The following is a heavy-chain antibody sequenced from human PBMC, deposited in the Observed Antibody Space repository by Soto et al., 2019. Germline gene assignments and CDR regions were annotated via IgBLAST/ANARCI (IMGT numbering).Heavy chain of an antibody. CDR1: GDSISSGAY. Sequence: PSETLSLTCTVSGDSISSGAYWRWIRQPPGEGPEWIASIYHGGTTFYNPSLKSRVSISVDSSKNQFSLSLTSVTAADTATYYCARVHVMVVAGSTFDYWGPGTLVTCSS. CDR3: ARVHVMVVAGSTFDY. V-gene: IGHV4-38-2*02. CDR2: IYHGGTT. J-gene: IGHJ4*03. D-gene: IGHD6-19*01.